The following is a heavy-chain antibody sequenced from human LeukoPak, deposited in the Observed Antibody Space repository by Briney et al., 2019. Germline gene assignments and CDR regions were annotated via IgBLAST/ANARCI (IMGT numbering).Heavy chain of an antibody. CDR1: GFTFSNYA. Sequence: GGSLRLSCAASGFTFSNYAMSWVRQAPGKGLEWVSGISCISTATYYTDSVKGRFTISRDNAKNTLYLQMNSLRAEDTAIYYCARCVGISFFDDWGQGTLVTVSS. V-gene: IGHV3-23*01. CDR3: ARCVGISFFDD. CDR2: ISCISTAT. D-gene: IGHD7-27*01. J-gene: IGHJ4*02.